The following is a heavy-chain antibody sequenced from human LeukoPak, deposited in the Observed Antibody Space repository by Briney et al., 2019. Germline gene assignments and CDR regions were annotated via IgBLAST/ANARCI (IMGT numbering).Heavy chain of an antibody. D-gene: IGHD3/OR15-3a*01. J-gene: IGHJ6*03. CDR2: ISGSGGST. V-gene: IGHV3-23*01. CDR1: GFTFSDYY. Sequence: GGSLRLSCAASGFTFSDYYMSWVRQAPGQGLEWVSAISGSGGSTYYADSVKGRFTISRDNSKNTLYLQMNSLRAEDTAVYYCARGYLDWDGPYYYYYYMDVWGKGTTVTVSS. CDR3: ARGYLDWDGPYYYYYYMDV.